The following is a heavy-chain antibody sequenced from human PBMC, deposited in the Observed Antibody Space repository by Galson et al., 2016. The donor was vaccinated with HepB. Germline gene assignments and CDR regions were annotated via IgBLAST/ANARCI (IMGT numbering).Heavy chain of an antibody. CDR1: GYGFFTYG. D-gene: IGHD4-11*01. V-gene: IGHV1-18*04. CDR3: ARDVQFRFDY. Sequence: SVKVSCKASGYGFFTYGISWVRQAPGQGLEWLGWISANSGNTIYAQKFQDRVTMTRDTSASTVYMDLRSLRSDDTAVYYCARDVQFRFDYWGQGTLVIVSS. J-gene: IGHJ4*02. CDR2: ISANSGNT.